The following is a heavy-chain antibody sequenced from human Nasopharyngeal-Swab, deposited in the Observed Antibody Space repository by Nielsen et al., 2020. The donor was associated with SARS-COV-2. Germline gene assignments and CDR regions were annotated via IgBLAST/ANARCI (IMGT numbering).Heavy chain of an antibody. Sequence: GESLKISCAASGFTFRSYSMNWVRQAPGKGLEWVSSISSSSSYIYYADSVKGRFTISRDNAKNSLYLQMNSLRAEDTAVYYCARDRITIFGVEKPFDYWGQGTLVTVSS. CDR3: ARDRITIFGVEKPFDY. J-gene: IGHJ4*02. CDR2: ISSSSSYI. V-gene: IGHV3-21*01. D-gene: IGHD3-3*01. CDR1: GFTFRSYS.